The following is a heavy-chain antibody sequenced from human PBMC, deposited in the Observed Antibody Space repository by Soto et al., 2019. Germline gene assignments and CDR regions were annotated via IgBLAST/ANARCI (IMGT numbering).Heavy chain of an antibody. Sequence: SETLSLTCTVSGGSISSYYWSWIRQPPGKGLEWIGYIYYSGSTNYNPSLKSRVTISVDTSKNQFSLKLSSVTAADTAVYYCARVFEHCSGGSCTTNYYYYYYMDVWGKGTTVTVSS. CDR1: GGSISSYY. CDR2: IYYSGST. D-gene: IGHD2-15*01. J-gene: IGHJ6*03. CDR3: ARVFEHCSGGSCTTNYYYYYYMDV. V-gene: IGHV4-59*01.